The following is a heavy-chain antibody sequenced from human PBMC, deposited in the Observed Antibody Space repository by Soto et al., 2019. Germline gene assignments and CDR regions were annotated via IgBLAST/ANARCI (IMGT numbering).Heavy chain of an antibody. CDR2: ISGDGGRT. V-gene: IGHV3-43*02. CDR3: TKAYGGGVVGAATDY. J-gene: IGHJ4*02. D-gene: IGHD2-15*01. Sequence: GGSLRLSCAASGFTFDDYAMHWVRQAPGKGLEWVSLISGDGGRTYYGDSVKGRFTISRDNSKNSLYLQMNSLRTEDAALYYCTKAYGGGVVGAATDYWGQGTLVTVSS. CDR1: GFTFDDYA.